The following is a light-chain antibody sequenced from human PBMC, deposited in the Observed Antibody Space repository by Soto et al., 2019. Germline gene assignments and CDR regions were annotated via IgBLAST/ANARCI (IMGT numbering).Light chain of an antibody. V-gene: IGLV2-14*01. CDR1: SSDVGGYKF. CDR3: GSYTGSIYV. J-gene: IGLJ1*01. CDR2: EVS. Sequence: QSVLTQPASVSGSPGQSITISCTGTSSDVGGYKFVSWYQQHPGKAPKLMIYEVSNRPSGVSSRFSGSKSGNTASLTISGLQGADEDDYYCGSYTGSIYVFGPGTKVTVL.